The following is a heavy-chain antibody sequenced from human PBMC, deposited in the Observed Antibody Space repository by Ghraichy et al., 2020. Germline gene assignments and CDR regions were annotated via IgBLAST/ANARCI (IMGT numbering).Heavy chain of an antibody. V-gene: IGHV1-69*13. D-gene: IGHD3-10*01. CDR1: GGTFSSYA. CDR2: IIPIFGTA. Sequence: SVKVSCKASGGTFSSYAISWVRQAPGQGLEWMGGIIPIFGTANYAQKFQGRVTITADESTSTAYMELSSLRSEDTAVYYCARFRYYGSGSYSSDNWFDPWGQGTLVTVSS. CDR3: ARFRYYGSGSYSSDNWFDP. J-gene: IGHJ5*02.